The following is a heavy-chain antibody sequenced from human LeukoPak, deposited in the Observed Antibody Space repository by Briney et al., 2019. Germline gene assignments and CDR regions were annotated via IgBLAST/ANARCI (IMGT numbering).Heavy chain of an antibody. CDR1: SSRSGFYC. D-gene: IGHD4/OR15-4a*01. CDR3: ARESFEEPGTMDH. V-gene: IGHV4-39*07. Sequence: SSRSGFYCGGWIRQPPRKGLEWIGSIYYGGGTHYNPSLKSRATIFLDTSMNQFSLRLTSVTAADTALYFCARESFEEPGTMDHWGQGTLVSVSS. J-gene: IGHJ4*02. CDR2: IYYGGGT.